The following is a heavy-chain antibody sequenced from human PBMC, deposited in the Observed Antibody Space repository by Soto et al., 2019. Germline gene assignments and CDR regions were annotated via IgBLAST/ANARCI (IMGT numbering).Heavy chain of an antibody. CDR3: AREVDTAMGGDYYYYGMDV. Sequence: GASVKVSCKASGYTFTSYDINWVRQATGQGLEWMGWMNPNSGNTGYAQKFQGRVTMTRNTSISTAYMELSRLRSDDTAVYYCAREVDTAMGGDYYYYGMDVWGQGTTVTVSS. CDR1: GYTFTSYD. V-gene: IGHV1-8*01. CDR2: MNPNSGNT. J-gene: IGHJ6*02. D-gene: IGHD5-18*01.